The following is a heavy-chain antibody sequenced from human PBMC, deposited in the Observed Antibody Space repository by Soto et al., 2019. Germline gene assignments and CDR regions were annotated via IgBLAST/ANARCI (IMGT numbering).Heavy chain of an antibody. J-gene: IGHJ4*02. CDR3: ARAPKVSGSAQTRPEF. Sequence: SETLSLTCSLYSGSLSGYYWSCIRQRPGKGLEWIGEISPSGTTNYIPSLKSRVSISVDTSKNQFSLNLTSLTAADTAVYYCARAPKVSGSAQTRPEFWGQGSMVTLSS. CDR1: SGSLSGYY. D-gene: IGHD6-6*01. CDR2: ISPSGTT. V-gene: IGHV4-34*01.